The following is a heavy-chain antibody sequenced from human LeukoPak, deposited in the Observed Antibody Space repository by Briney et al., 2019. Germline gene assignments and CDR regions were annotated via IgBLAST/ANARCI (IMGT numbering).Heavy chain of an antibody. V-gene: IGHV4-31*02. CDR1: GGSISSGGYY. CDR2: IYYSGST. CDR3: ARSNDFFDY. J-gene: IGHJ4*02. Sequence: SETLSLTCTVSGGSISSGGYYWSWIRQHPGKGLEWIGYIYYSGSTYYNPSLKSRVTMLVDTSKNQFSLQLSSVTAADTAVYYCARSNDFFDYWGQGTLVTVSS.